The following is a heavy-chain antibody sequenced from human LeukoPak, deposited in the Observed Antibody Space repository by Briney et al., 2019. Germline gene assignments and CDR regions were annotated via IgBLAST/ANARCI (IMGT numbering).Heavy chain of an antibody. J-gene: IGHJ4*02. V-gene: IGHV3-7*04. CDR3: ARGDDFSGDH. D-gene: IGHD1-1*01. CDR2: IHPEGNEK. CDR1: GFTFSNFW. Sequence: PGGSLRLSCAVSGFTFSNFWMSWVRQAPGRGLEWVANIHPEGNEKYHVEFVKGRFTISRDNTKNLLFLQMNGLRVDDTAVYYCARGDDFSGDHWGQGTLVTVSS.